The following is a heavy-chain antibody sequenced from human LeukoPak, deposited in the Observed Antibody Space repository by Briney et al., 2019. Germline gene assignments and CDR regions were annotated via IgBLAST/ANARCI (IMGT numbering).Heavy chain of an antibody. Sequence: SETLSLTCTVSVGSISSSSYYWGWIRQPPGKGLEWIGSIYYSGSTYYNPSLKSRVTISVDTSKNQFSLKLSSVTAADTAVYYCARRYDFSTFDYWGQGTLVTVSS. V-gene: IGHV4-39*01. CDR2: IYYSGST. CDR1: VGSISSSSYY. J-gene: IGHJ4*02. CDR3: ARRYDFSTFDY. D-gene: IGHD3-3*01.